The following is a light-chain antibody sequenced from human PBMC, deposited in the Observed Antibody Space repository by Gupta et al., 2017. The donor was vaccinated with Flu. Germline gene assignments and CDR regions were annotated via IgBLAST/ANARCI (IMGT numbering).Light chain of an antibody. J-gene: IGLJ1*01. V-gene: IGLV2-11*01. CDR1: NNDVGGYNY. CDR3: CSYAGYYTSV. CDR2: DVN. Sequence: QSAPTQPRPVSGSPGQSVTISCTGTNNDVGGYNYVFWYQQHPGKAPKVIIYDVNKRPSGVPDRFSGSTSGNTASLTISGLQAEDDADYFCCSYAGYYTSVFGTGTKVTVL.